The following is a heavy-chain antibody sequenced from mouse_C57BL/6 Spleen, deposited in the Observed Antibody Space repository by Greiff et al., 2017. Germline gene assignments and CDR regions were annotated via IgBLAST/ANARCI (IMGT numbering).Heavy chain of an antibody. CDR1: GFTFSDYG. Sequence: EVHLVESGGGLVKPGGSLKLSCAASGFTFSDYGMHWVRQAPEKGLEWVAYISSGSSTIYYADTVKGRFTISRDNAKNTLFLRMTSLRAEDTAMYYCARNYDYDSYAMDYWGQGTSVTVSS. CDR3: ARNYDYDSYAMDY. V-gene: IGHV5-17*01. D-gene: IGHD2-4*01. CDR2: ISSGSSTI. J-gene: IGHJ4*01.